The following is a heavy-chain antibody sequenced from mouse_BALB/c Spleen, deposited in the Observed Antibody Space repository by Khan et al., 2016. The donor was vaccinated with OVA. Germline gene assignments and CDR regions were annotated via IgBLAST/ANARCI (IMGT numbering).Heavy chain of an antibody. Sequence: QVQLQQSGAELVKAGASVKMSCKASGYTFTSYWMHWVKQRLGQGLEWFAETNPTNGRTYYNEKLKSKATLTVEKSSSTAYMLLSGPTFEDSAVYSCARIKKIVATYFDYWGQGTTLTVSS. CDR2: TNPTNGRT. D-gene: IGHD1-1*01. J-gene: IGHJ2*01. V-gene: IGHV1S81*02. CDR3: ARIKKIVATYFDY. CDR1: GYTFTSYW.